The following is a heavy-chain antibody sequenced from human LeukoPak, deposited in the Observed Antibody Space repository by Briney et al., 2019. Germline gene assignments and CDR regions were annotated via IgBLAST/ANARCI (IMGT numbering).Heavy chain of an antibody. J-gene: IGHJ4*02. V-gene: IGHV3-7*03. CDR2: IKQDGSEK. D-gene: IGHD3-22*01. CDR1: GFTFSSYS. CDR3: TRDRNPKSHYDSSGYYPY. Sequence: GGSLRLSCAASGFTFSSYSMNWVRQAPGKGLEWVANIKQDGSEKYYVDSVKGRFTISRDNAKNSLYLQMNSLRAEDTAVYYCTRDRNPKSHYDSSGYYPYWGQGTLVTVSS.